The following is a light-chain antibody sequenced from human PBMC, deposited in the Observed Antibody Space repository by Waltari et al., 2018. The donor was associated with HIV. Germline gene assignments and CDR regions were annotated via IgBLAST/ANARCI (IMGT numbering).Light chain of an antibody. CDR3: QAWDSSTVV. V-gene: IGLV3-1*01. J-gene: IGLJ2*01. CDR2: QDS. CDR1: KSADKY. Sequence: SYELTQPPSVSVSPGQTASIPCPGDKSADKYACWYQQKPGQSPVLVIYQDSKRPSGIPERFSGSNSGNTATLTISGTQAMDEADYYCQAWDSSTVVFGGGTKLTVL.